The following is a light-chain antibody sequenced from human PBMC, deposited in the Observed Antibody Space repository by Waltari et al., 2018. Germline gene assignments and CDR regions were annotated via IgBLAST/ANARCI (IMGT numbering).Light chain of an antibody. CDR2: DAS. V-gene: IGKV1-13*02. CDR1: QGISSA. J-gene: IGKJ4*01. CDR3: QQFNSYSVT. Sequence: AIQLTQSPSSLSASVGDSVTITCRASQGISSALAWYQQKPGKAPKLLIYDASSLESGVPSRFSGSGSGTDFTVTISSLQPEDFATYYCQQFNSYSVTFGGGTKVEIK.